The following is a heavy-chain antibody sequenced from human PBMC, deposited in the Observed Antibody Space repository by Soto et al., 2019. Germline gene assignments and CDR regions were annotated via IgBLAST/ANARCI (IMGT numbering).Heavy chain of an antibody. CDR2: IIPIFGTA. D-gene: IGHD2-15*01. CDR3: ARSLGLHTLDY. Sequence: ASVKVSCKASGGTFSSYAISWVRQAPGQGLEWMGGIIPIFGTANYAQKFQGRVTITADKSASTAYMELSSLRSEDTAVYYCARSLGLHTLDYWGQGTLVTVSS. J-gene: IGHJ4*02. CDR1: GGTFSSYA. V-gene: IGHV1-69*06.